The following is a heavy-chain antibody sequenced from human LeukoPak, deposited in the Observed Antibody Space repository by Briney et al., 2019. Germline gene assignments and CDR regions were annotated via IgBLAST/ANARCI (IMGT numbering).Heavy chain of an antibody. CDR2: IYPGDSDT. CDR3: ARLLGIFGVVIKEKSGWFDP. CDR1: GYPFTSYW. Sequence: GESLKISWKGPGYPFTSYWIGWVRQMPGKGLEGIGIIYPGDSDTRYSPSCQGQVTISADKSISTAYLQWSSLKASDTATYYCARLLGIFGVVIKEKSGWFDPWGQGTLVTVSS. D-gene: IGHD3-3*01. V-gene: IGHV5-51*01. J-gene: IGHJ5*02.